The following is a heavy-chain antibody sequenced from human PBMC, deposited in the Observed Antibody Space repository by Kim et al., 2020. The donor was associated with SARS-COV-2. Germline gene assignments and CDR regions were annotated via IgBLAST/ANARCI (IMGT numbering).Heavy chain of an antibody. Sequence: SETLSLTCTVSGGSVSSGSYYWSWIRQPPGKGLEWIGYIYYSGSTNYNPSLKSRVTISVDTSKNQFSLKLSSVTAADTAVYYCARGRHSDYVDLLTLLQPINAFDIWGQGTMVTVSS. D-gene: IGHD4-17*01. V-gene: IGHV4-61*01. CDR2: IYYSGST. CDR1: GGSVSSGSYY. J-gene: IGHJ3*02. CDR3: ARGRHSDYVDLLTLLQPINAFDI.